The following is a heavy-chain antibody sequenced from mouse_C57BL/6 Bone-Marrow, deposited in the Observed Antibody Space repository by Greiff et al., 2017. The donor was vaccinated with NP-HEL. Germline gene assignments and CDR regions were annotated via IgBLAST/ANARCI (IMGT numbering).Heavy chain of an antibody. CDR1: GYAFTNYL. V-gene: IGHV1-54*01. D-gene: IGHD1-1*01. CDR3: AREEVVLLRFPSYYYAMDY. CDR2: INPGSGGT. Sequence: QVHVKQSGAELVRPGTSVKVSCKASGYAFTNYLIEWVKQRPGQGLEWIGVINPGSGGTNYNEKFKGKATLTADKSSSTAYMQLSSLTSEDSAVYFCAREEVVLLRFPSYYYAMDYWGQGTSVTVSS. J-gene: IGHJ4*01.